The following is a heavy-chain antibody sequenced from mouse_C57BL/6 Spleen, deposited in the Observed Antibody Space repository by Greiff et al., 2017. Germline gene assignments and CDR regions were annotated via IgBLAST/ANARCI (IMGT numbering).Heavy chain of an antibody. Sequence: QVQLQQPGAELVRPGSSVKLSCKASGYTFTSYWMDWVKQRPGQGLEWIGNIYPSDSETHYNQKFKDKATLTVDKSSSTAYMQLSSLTSEDSAVYYCARGEEYDYDDGFAYWGQGTLVTVSA. J-gene: IGHJ3*01. CDR1: GYTFTSYW. CDR3: ARGEEYDYDDGFAY. D-gene: IGHD2-4*01. CDR2: IYPSDSET. V-gene: IGHV1-61*01.